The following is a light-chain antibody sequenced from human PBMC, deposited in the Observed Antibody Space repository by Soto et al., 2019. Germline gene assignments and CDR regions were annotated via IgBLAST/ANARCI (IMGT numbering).Light chain of an antibody. Sequence: DIQMTQSPSTLSASVGDRVTITCRASQSISSWLAWYQQKPGKAPKLLIYKASSLESGVPSRFSGSGSGTEINLTISSLQPDDFATYYYQQYNSYSWTFGQGTKVEIK. CDR3: QQYNSYSWT. V-gene: IGKV1-5*03. CDR1: QSISSW. CDR2: KAS. J-gene: IGKJ1*01.